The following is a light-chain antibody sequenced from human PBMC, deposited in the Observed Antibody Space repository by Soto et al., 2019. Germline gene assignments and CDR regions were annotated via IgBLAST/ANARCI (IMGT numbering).Light chain of an antibody. J-gene: IGLJ3*02. CDR2: EGN. Sequence: QSALTQPASVSGSPGQSITISCTGTSSDVGTYDLVSWYQQHPGKAPKLMIYEGNKRPSGVSNRFSGSKSGNTVSLTISGRQAEDEADYYCCSYAGSSSATWVFGGGTKVTVL. V-gene: IGLV2-23*01. CDR1: SSDVGTYDL. CDR3: CSYAGSSSATWV.